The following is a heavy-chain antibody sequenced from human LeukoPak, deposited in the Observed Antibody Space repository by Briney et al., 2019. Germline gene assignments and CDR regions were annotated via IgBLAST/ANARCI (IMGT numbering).Heavy chain of an antibody. CDR2: IIPVFGTA. CDR1: GGTFSSYA. CDR3: ARGGIVVVPPDISHHEALHI. J-gene: IGHJ3*02. V-gene: IGHV1-69*13. Sequence: GASVKVSCKGSGGTFSSYAISWVRQAPGQGLEWMGGIIPVFGTAIYAQKFQGRVTITADESTSTAYMALSTLRSEDTAVYYCARGGIVVVPPDISHHEALHIWGQGTMVTVSS. D-gene: IGHD2-2*01.